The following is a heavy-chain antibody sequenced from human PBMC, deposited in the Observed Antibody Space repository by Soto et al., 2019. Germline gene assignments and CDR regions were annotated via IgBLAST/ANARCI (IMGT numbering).Heavy chain of an antibody. J-gene: IGHJ6*02. CDR3: AREMRGYCSSTSCLGGFYYYYGMDV. CDR2: IIPIFGTA. D-gene: IGHD2-2*01. V-gene: IGHV1-69*06. CDR1: GGTFSSYA. Sequence: GASVKVSCKASGGTFSSYAISWVRQAPGQGLEWMGGIIPIFGTANYAQKFQGRVTITADKSTSTAYMELSSLRSEDTAVYYCAREMRGYCSSTSCLGGFYYYYGMDVWGQGTTVTVSS.